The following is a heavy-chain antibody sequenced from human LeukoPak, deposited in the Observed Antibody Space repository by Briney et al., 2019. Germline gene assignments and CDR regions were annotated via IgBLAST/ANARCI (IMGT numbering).Heavy chain of an antibody. D-gene: IGHD2-2*02. V-gene: IGHV3-30*02. CDR3: AKDPSPARYCSSTSGYTALDY. CDR2: IRYDGSNK. Sequence: PGGSLRLSCAASGFTFSSYGMHWVRQAPGKGLEWVAFIRYDGSNKYYADSVKGRFTISRDNSKNTLYLQMNSLRAEDTAVYYCAKDPSPARYCSSTSGYTALDYWGQGTLVTVSS. J-gene: IGHJ4*02. CDR1: GFTFSSYG.